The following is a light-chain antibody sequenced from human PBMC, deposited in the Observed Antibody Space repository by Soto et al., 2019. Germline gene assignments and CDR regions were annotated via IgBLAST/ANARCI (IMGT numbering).Light chain of an antibody. J-gene: IGLJ2*01. CDR1: NSNIGRNT. CDR3: QSYDSSLSGSGV. V-gene: IGLV1-44*01. CDR2: SNN. Sequence: QSVLTQPPSASGTPGQRVTISCSGSNSNIGRNTVNWYQQLPGAAPSLLIYSNNQRPSGVPDRFSGSKSGTSASLAITGLQAEDEADYYCQSYDSSLSGSGVFGGGTKVTVL.